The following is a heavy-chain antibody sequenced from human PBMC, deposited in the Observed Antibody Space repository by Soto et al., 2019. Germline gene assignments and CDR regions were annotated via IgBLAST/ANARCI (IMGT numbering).Heavy chain of an antibody. D-gene: IGHD6-19*01. Sequence: ASVKVSCKASGYTFTSYGISWVRQAPGQGLEWRGWISAYNGNTNYAQKLQGRVTMTTDTSTSTAYMELRSLRSDDTAVYYCAREPTEAVAGTTDYWGQGTLVPVSS. J-gene: IGHJ4*02. CDR1: GYTFTSYG. CDR2: ISAYNGNT. V-gene: IGHV1-18*01. CDR3: AREPTEAVAGTTDY.